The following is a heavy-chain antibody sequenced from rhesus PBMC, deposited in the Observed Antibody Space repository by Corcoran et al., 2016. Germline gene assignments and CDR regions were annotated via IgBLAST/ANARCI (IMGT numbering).Heavy chain of an antibody. Sequence: QLQLQESGPGLVKPSETLSLTCAVSGGSISSNYWSWIRQPPGKGLEWIGRISGSGGRTHYNPSLKSRVTISIDTSKNQFSLKLSSVTAADTAVYYCARDLTIVVVFEGFDYWGQGVLVTVSS. V-gene: IGHV4-173*01. D-gene: IGHD3-16*01. J-gene: IGHJ4*01. CDR1: GGSISSNY. CDR3: ARDLTIVVVFEGFDY. CDR2: ISGSGGRT.